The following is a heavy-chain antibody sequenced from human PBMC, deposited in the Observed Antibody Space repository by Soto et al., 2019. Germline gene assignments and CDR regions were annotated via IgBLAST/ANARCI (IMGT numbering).Heavy chain of an antibody. J-gene: IGHJ6*02. Sequence: SGPTLVNPTQTLTLTCTFSGFSLSTSGVGVGWIRQPPGKALEWLALIYWDDDKRYSPSLNSRLTITKDTSKNQVVLAMTNMDPVDTATYYCVQSRCGGDCLQSYSSHSYYGLDVGGQGTPVTVSS. V-gene: IGHV2-5*02. CDR3: VQSRCGGDCLQSYSSHSYYGLDV. D-gene: IGHD2-21*02. CDR1: GFSLSTSGVG. CDR2: IYWDDDK.